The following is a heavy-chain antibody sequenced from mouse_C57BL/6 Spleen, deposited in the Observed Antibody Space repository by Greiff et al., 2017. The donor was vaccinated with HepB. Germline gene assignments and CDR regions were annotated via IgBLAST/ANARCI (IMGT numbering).Heavy chain of an antibody. CDR3: ARSSYVYYAMGY. D-gene: IGHD1-1*01. J-gene: IGHJ4*01. CDR1: GYTFTSYW. CDR2: IHPNSGST. Sequence: QVQLQQPGAELVKPGASVKLSCKASGYTFTSYWMHWVKQRPGQGLEWIGMIHPNSGSTNYNEKFKSKATLTVDKSSSTAYMPLSSLTSEDSAVYYCARSSYVYYAMGYWGQGTSVTVAS. V-gene: IGHV1-64*01.